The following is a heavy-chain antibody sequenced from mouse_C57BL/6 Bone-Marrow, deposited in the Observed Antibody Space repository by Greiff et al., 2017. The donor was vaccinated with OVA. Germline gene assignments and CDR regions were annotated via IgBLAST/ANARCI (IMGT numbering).Heavy chain of an antibody. CDR3: AREVRLAWFAY. D-gene: IGHD1-2*01. CDR2: IHPNSGST. V-gene: IGHV1-64*01. CDR1: GYTFTSYW. Sequence: VQLQQPGAELVKPGASVKLSCKASGYTFTSYWLHWVKQRPGQGLEWIGMIHPNSGSTNYNEKFKSKATLTVDKSSSPAYMQLSSLTSEDSAVYYCAREVRLAWFAYWGQGTLVTVSA. J-gene: IGHJ3*01.